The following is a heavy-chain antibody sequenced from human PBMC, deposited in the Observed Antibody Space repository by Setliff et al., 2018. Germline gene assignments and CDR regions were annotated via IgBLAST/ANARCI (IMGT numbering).Heavy chain of an antibody. CDR2: IDQSGIT. D-gene: IGHD3-22*01. J-gene: IGHJ3*02. Sequence: SETLSLTCAVYGGSFSGYYWSWIRQPPGKGPEWIGEIDQSGITDYNPSLKSRVTISIDTSKNQFSLRLSSVTATDTAVYYCARGRRITMIVVPPGVFDIWGQGTMVTVSS. CDR1: GGSFSGYY. V-gene: IGHV4-34*01. CDR3: ARGRRITMIVVPPGVFDI.